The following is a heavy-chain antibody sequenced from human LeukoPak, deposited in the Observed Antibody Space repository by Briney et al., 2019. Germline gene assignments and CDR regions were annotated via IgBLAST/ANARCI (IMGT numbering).Heavy chain of an antibody. D-gene: IGHD3-3*01. CDR1: GFTFSSYA. Sequence: TGGSLRLSCAASGFTFSSYAMSWVRQAPGKGLEWVSAISGSGGSTYYADSVKGRFTISRDNSKNTLYLQMNSLRAEDTAVYYCAKDRLPHHFAHIFGVVISEPKVDAFDIWGQGTMVTVSS. V-gene: IGHV3-23*01. CDR2: ISGSGGST. J-gene: IGHJ3*02. CDR3: AKDRLPHHFAHIFGVVISEPKVDAFDI.